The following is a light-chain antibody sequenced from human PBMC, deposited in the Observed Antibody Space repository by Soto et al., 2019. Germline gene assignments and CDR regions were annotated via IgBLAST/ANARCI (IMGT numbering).Light chain of an antibody. CDR3: QQYNNWPFS. V-gene: IGKV3-15*01. Sequence: EIVMTHPPATLSVSPCERATLSCSASQSVSNNYLAWYQQISGQSPRLLIYDVSIRATGVPARFSATGSETDFTLTISGLQSEDSAVYFCQQYNNWPFSFGQGTRLEIK. CDR2: DVS. CDR1: QSVSNN. J-gene: IGKJ5*01.